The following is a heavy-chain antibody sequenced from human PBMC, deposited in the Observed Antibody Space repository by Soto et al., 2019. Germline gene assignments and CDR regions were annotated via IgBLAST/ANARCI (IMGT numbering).Heavy chain of an antibody. Sequence: HVLLQESGPGLVKPSGTLSLTCDVSDGSIRTTNWWSWVRKPPGKGLEWIGEIYHSGSTKYNPSLKSRVTISVDKSKNQFSLKLTSVTATDTAVYYCARASMIFGVVALSNWFDPWGQGTLVTVSS. CDR1: DGSIRTTNW. D-gene: IGHD3-3*01. CDR2: IYHSGST. CDR3: ARASMIFGVVALSNWFDP. V-gene: IGHV4-4*02. J-gene: IGHJ5*02.